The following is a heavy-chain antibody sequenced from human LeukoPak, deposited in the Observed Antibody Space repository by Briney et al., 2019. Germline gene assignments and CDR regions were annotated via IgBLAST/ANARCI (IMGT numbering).Heavy chain of an antibody. CDR1: GGSISSYY. Sequence: SETLSLTCTVSGGSISSYYWSWIRQPPGKGLEWIGYIYYSGSTNYNPSLKSRVTISVDTSKNQFSLKLSSVTAADTAVYYCARSGRITMIFDYWGQGTLVTVSS. D-gene: IGHD3-22*01. CDR3: ARSGRITMIFDY. J-gene: IGHJ4*02. CDR2: IYYSGST. V-gene: IGHV4-59*08.